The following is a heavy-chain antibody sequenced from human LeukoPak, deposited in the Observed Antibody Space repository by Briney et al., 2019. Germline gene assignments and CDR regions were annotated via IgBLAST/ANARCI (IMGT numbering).Heavy chain of an antibody. Sequence: SETLSLTCTVSGGSISSYCWSWIRQPAGKGLEWIGRIYTSGSTNYNPSLKSRVTMSVDTSKNQFSLKLSSVTAADTAVYYCAREGYSSGWYGSGAFDIWGQGTMVTVSS. CDR1: GGSISSYC. J-gene: IGHJ3*02. V-gene: IGHV4-4*07. CDR3: AREGYSSGWYGSGAFDI. D-gene: IGHD6-19*01. CDR2: IYTSGST.